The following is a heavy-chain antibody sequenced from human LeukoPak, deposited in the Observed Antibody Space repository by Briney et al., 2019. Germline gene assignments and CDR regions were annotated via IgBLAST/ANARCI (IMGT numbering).Heavy chain of an antibody. CDR1: GFIFSDQN. Sequence: GGSLRLSCAASGFIFSDQNMNWVRQAPGKGLEWVSSISRTSNYIYYADSVKGRFTISRDNANNSLYLQMNSLRAEDTAVYYCAREGTYYYDSSGMGYNWFDPWGQGTLVTVSS. D-gene: IGHD3-22*01. CDR3: AREGTYYYDSSGMGYNWFDP. CDR2: ISRTSNYI. J-gene: IGHJ5*02. V-gene: IGHV3-21*01.